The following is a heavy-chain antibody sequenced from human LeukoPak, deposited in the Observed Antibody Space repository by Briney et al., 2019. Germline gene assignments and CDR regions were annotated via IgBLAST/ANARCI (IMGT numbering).Heavy chain of an antibody. V-gene: IGHV3-9*03. CDR2: ISWNSGSI. Sequence: PGGSLRLSCAASGFTFDDYAMHWVRQAPGKGLEWVSGISWNSGSIGCADSVKGRFTISRDNAKNSLYLQMNSLRAEDMALYYCAKDRNYDILTGPLDYWGQGTLVTVSS. CDR3: AKDRNYDILTGPLDY. J-gene: IGHJ4*02. D-gene: IGHD3-9*01. CDR1: GFTFDDYA.